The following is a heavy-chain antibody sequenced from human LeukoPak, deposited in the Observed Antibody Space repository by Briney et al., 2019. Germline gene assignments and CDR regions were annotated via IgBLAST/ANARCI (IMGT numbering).Heavy chain of an antibody. CDR3: ARDIVVVPAANGFDY. CDR1: GGSISSSSYY. V-gene: IGHV4-39*02. Sequence: SETLSLTCTVSGGSISSSSYYWGWIRQPPGKGLEWLGSIHYSGSTYYNPSLKSRVTISVDTSKNQFSLKLSSVTAADTAVYYCARDIVVVPAANGFDYWGQGTLVTVSS. CDR2: IHYSGST. D-gene: IGHD2-2*01. J-gene: IGHJ4*02.